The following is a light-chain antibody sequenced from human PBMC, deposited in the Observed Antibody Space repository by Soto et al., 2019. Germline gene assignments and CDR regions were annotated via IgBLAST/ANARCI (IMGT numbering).Light chain of an antibody. J-gene: IGLJ2*01. Sequence: QSALTQPASVSGSPGQSITISCTGTSSDVGAYNYVSWYQQHPGKAPKLMIYEVNNRPSGVSNRFSGSKSGNTASLTISGLQAEDEADYYCCSYAGSRGLVFGGGTKVTVL. CDR2: EVN. CDR1: SSDVGAYNY. V-gene: IGLV2-14*01. CDR3: CSYAGSRGLV.